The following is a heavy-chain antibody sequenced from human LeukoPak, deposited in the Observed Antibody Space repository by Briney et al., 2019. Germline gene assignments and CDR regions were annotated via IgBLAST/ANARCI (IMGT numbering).Heavy chain of an antibody. CDR1: GGSFSGYY. D-gene: IGHD2-15*01. J-gene: IGHJ3*02. Sequence: SETLSLTCAVYGGSFSGYYWSWIRQPPGKGLEWIGEINHSGSTNYNTSLKSRVTISVDTSKNQFSLQLNSVTPEDTAVYYCAREVYCSGGSCYSDAFDIWGQGTMVTVSS. V-gene: IGHV4-34*01. CDR3: AREVYCSGGSCYSDAFDI. CDR2: INHSGST.